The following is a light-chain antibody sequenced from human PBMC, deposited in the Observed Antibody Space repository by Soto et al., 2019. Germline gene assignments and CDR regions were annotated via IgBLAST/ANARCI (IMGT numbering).Light chain of an antibody. CDR1: QSVSSY. J-gene: IGKJ1*01. V-gene: IGKV3-11*01. CDR2: DAS. Sequence: EIVLTQSPATLSLSPGERATLSCRASQSVSSYLAWYQQKPGQAPRLLIYDASTRATGIPARFSGSGSGTDFTLTITSLEPEDFAVYYCQQYISSPRTFGQGTKVEIK. CDR3: QQYISSPRT.